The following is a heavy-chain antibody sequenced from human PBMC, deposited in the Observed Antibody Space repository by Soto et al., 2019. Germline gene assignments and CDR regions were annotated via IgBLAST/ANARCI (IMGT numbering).Heavy chain of an antibody. CDR2: LYSSGTT. CDR1: GGSISDSP. D-gene: IGHD1-20*01. V-gene: IGHV4-4*09. CDR3: ASYNWNDAVFDY. Sequence: PSETLSLTCTVSGGSISDSPWSWIRQPPGEGLEWIAWLYSSGTTNYNPSLKSRVTISVDTSKNHFPLKLSSVTAADTAIYYCASYNWNDAVFDYWGQGALVTVSS. J-gene: IGHJ4*02.